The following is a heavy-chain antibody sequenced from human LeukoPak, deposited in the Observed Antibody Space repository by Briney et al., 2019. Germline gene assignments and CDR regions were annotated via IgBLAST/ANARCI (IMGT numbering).Heavy chain of an antibody. J-gene: IGHJ4*02. CDR2: IKSKTDGGTT. Sequence: GSLRLSCAASGFTFSNAWMSWVRQAPGKGLEWVGRIKSKTDGGTTDYAAPVKGRFTISRDDSKNTLYLQMNSLKTEDTAVYYCTTPYGSGWTDGYDYWGQGTLVTVSS. D-gene: IGHD6-19*01. CDR3: TTPYGSGWTDGYDY. V-gene: IGHV3-15*01. CDR1: GFTFSNAW.